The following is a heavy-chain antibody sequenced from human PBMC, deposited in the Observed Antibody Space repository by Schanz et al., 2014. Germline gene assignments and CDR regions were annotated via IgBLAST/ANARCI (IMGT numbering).Heavy chain of an antibody. D-gene: IGHD1-1*01. CDR3: ARDTTWRLDL. CDR2: VFPNGIP. J-gene: IGHJ2*01. CDR1: GGSIRSGTYY. V-gene: IGHV4-61*02. Sequence: QVQLQESGPGLVKPSQTLSLTCTVSGGSIRSGTYYWSWIRQPAGKALEWVGRVFPNGIPNYNPSLKRRVPISLDTSKIQFSLTQASLTAADTAVYYCARDTTWRLDLWGRGTLVTVSS.